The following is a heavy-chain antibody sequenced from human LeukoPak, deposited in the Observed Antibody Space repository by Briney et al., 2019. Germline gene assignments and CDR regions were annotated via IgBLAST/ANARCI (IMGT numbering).Heavy chain of an antibody. Sequence: SLRLSCATYALTFADYSIHWVRHAPATALDSPSSPSWNNSRIGSAASVKRRFTISRDNAKNTLYLQMNSLSSADTALYYCARGNSATYTPGYFDYWGQGTPVTVSS. CDR3: ARGNSATYTPGYFDY. J-gene: IGHJ4*02. D-gene: IGHD1-26*01. CDR1: ALTFADYS. CDR2: PSWNNSRI. V-gene: IGHV3-9*01.